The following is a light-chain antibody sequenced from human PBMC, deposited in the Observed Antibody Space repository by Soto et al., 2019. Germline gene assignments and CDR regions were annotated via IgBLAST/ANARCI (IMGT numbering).Light chain of an antibody. CDR1: QSVGRNY. J-gene: IGKJ1*01. CDR2: RIS. CDR3: QQYDNAPQT. Sequence: EIVLTQSPGTLSLSPGERATLSCRASQSVGRNYLAWYQQKPGQAPRLLLHRISTRATGIPDRFSGSGFATDFTLTISRLEPEDFAVYYCQQYDNAPQTFGQGTRVEIK. V-gene: IGKV3-20*01.